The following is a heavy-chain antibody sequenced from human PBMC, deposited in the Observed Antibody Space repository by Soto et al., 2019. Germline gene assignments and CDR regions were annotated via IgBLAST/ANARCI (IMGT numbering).Heavy chain of an antibody. D-gene: IGHD3-3*01. CDR1: GFTFSSYA. V-gene: IGHV3-23*01. Sequence: EVQLLESGGGLVQPGGSLRLSCAASGFTFSSYAMSWVRQAPGKGLEWVSAISGSGGSTYYADSVKGRFTISRDNSKNTLYLQMNSLRAEDTAVYYCAKDPVLRFLEWLRYNWFDPWGQGTLVTVSS. J-gene: IGHJ5*02. CDR2: ISGSGGST. CDR3: AKDPVLRFLEWLRYNWFDP.